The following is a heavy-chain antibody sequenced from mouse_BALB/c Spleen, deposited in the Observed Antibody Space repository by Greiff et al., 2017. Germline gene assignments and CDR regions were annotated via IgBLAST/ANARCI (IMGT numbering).Heavy chain of an antibody. J-gene: IGHJ2*01. D-gene: IGHD1-1*02. CDR3: TRRDYAGFDY. CDR2: IYPGSGNT. Sequence: QVQLQQSGAELARPGASVKLSCKASGYTFTDYYINWVKQRTGQGLEWIGEIYPGSGNTYYNEKFKGKATLTADKSSSTAYMQLSSLTSEDSAVYYCTRRDYAGFDYWGQGTTLTVSS. CDR1: GYTFTDYY. V-gene: IGHV1-77*01.